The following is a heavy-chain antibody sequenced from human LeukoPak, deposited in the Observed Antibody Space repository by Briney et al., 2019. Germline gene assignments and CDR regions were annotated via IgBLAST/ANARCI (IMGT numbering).Heavy chain of an antibody. Sequence: GGSLRLSCVASGFTSSRYWMNWVRQAPGKGLEWVANIKQDGSEKYYVGSVKGRFTISRDNAENSLYLQMNSLRAEDTAVYYCARNWAFDIWGQGTTVTVSS. CDR1: GFTSSRYW. V-gene: IGHV3-7*04. CDR2: IKQDGSEK. CDR3: ARNWAFDI. J-gene: IGHJ3*02.